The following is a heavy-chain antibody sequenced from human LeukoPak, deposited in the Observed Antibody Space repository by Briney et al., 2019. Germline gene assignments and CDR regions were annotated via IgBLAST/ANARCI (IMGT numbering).Heavy chain of an antibody. CDR1: GGTFSSYA. J-gene: IGHJ4*02. V-gene: IGHV1-69*04. CDR3: ARDDYDFWSGYYSVYFDY. D-gene: IGHD3-3*01. CDR2: IIPILGIA. Sequence: SVKVSCKASGGTFSSYAISWVRQAPGQGLEWMGRIIPILGIANYAQKFQGRVTITADKSTSTAYMELSSLRSEDTAVYYCARDDYDFWSGYYSVYFDYWGQGTLVTVSS.